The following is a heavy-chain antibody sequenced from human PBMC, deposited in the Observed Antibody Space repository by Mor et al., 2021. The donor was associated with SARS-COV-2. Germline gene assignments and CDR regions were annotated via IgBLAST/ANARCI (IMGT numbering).Heavy chain of an antibody. V-gene: IGHV3-48*03. D-gene: IGHD6-13*01. CDR2: ISSSGSTQ. Sequence: GLEWRSYISSSGSTQYYTDSVKGRFTISRDNAKNSLYLQMNSLRNDDTAVYYCARDQGSSGAAGDYWGQGTLLSVSS. CDR3: ARDQGSSGAAGDY. J-gene: IGHJ4*02.